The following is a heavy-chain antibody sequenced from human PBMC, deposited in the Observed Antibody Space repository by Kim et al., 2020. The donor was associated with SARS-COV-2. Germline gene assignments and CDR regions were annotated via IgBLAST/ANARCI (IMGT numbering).Heavy chain of an antibody. CDR1: GFTVSGNY. Sequence: GGSLRLSCAASGFTVSGNYMSWVRQAPGKGLEWVSVIYSGGSTYYADSVKGRFTISRDNSKNTLYLQMNSLRAEDTAVYYCARAGYSSGWSGDLFDYWGQGTLVTVSS. CDR2: IYSGGST. D-gene: IGHD6-19*01. V-gene: IGHV3-66*01. CDR3: ARAGYSSGWSGDLFDY. J-gene: IGHJ4*02.